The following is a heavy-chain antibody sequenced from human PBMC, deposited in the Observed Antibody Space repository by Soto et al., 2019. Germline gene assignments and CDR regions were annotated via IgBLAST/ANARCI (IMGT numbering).Heavy chain of an antibody. D-gene: IGHD3-3*01. J-gene: IGHJ6*03. CDR2: INHSGST. Sequence: SDSLCLTCAVCGGTFSGYYWSWIRQPPGKGLEWIGEINHSGSTNYNPSLKSRVTISVDTSKNQFSLKLSSVTAADTAVYYCARGGETYDFWSGYSTTNYYYCVEDCGKGTTVTVSS. CDR1: GGTFSGYY. CDR3: ARGGETYDFWSGYSTTNYYYCVED. V-gene: IGHV4-34*01.